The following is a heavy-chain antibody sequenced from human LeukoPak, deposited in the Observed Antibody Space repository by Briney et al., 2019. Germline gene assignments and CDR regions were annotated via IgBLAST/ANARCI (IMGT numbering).Heavy chain of an antibody. CDR2: MNPNSGNT. CDR3: AKGQHPKYDSWRGYYPNYYYYMDG. Sequence: GASVKVSCKASGYTFTSYDINWVRQAPGQGLEWMGWMNPNSGNTGYAQKFQGRVTITRDNSMSTAYMELSSLRSEDTAGYYCAKGQHPKYDSWRGYYPNYYYYMDGWGKGTPVTVSS. J-gene: IGHJ6*03. CDR1: GYTFTSYD. D-gene: IGHD3-3*01. V-gene: IGHV1-8*03.